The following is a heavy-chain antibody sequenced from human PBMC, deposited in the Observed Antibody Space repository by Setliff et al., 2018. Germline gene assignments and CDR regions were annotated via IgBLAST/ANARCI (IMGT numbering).Heavy chain of an antibody. CDR2: ISSSSSYI. D-gene: IGHD4-4*01. V-gene: IGHV3-21*01. Sequence: RLSCAASGFTFSSYSMSWVRQAPGKGLEWVSSISSSSSYIYYADSVKGRFTISRDNAKNSLYLQMNSLRAEDTAVYYCARQPGSQTTFFDYWGQGTLVTVSS. CDR3: ARQPGSQTTFFDY. CDR1: GFTFSSYS. J-gene: IGHJ4*02.